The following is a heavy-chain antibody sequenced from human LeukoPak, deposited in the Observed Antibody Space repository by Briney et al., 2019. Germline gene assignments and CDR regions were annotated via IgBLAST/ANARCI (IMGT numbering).Heavy chain of an antibody. CDR2: IYTSGST. Sequence: SQTLSLTCTVSGGSISSGSYYWSWIRQPAGKGLEWIGRIYTSGSTNYNPSLKSRVTISVDTSKNQLSLKLSSVTAADTAVYYCARDITLITFDYWGQGILVTVSS. D-gene: IGHD2-8*01. J-gene: IGHJ4*02. CDR1: GGSISSGSYY. CDR3: ARDITLITFDY. V-gene: IGHV4-61*02.